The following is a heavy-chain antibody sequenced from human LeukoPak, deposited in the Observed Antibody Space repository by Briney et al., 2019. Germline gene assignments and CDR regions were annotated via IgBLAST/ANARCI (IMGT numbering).Heavy chain of an antibody. J-gene: IGHJ4*02. Sequence: SVKVSCKASGGTFSSYAISWVRQAPGQGLEWMGRIIPILGTANYAQRFQGRVTITTDESTSTAYMELSSLRSEDTAVYYCARDLSYCSGGSCYSDYWGQGTLVTVSS. V-gene: IGHV1-69*11. CDR3: ARDLSYCSGGSCYSDY. D-gene: IGHD2-15*01. CDR2: IIPILGTA. CDR1: GGTFSSYA.